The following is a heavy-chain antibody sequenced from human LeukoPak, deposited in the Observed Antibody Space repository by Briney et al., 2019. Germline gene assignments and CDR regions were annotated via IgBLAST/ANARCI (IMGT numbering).Heavy chain of an antibody. CDR2: INPSGGST. CDR1: GYTFTSYY. V-gene: IGHV1-46*01. CDR3: ARDESHTRILDY. D-gene: IGHD2/OR15-2a*01. Sequence: ASLKVSCKASGYTFTSYYMHWVRQAPGQGLEWMGIINPSGGSTSYAQKFQGRVTMNRDTSTSTVYMELSSLRSENTAVYYCARDESHTRILDYWGQGTLVTVSS. J-gene: IGHJ4*02.